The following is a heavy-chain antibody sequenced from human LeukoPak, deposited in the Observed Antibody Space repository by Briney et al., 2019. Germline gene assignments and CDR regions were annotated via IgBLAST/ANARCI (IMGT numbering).Heavy chain of an antibody. CDR1: GYTFTRYD. J-gene: IGHJ6*03. CDR2: MNPNSGNT. CDR3: ARARRTSSNYYYYMDV. Sequence: ASLKVSCKASGYTFTRYDINWARQATGQGLDWLGWMNPNSGNTGYAQKFQGRVTMTRNTSISTAYMELSSLRSEDTAVYYCARARRTSSNYYYYMDVWGKGTTVTVSS. V-gene: IGHV1-8*01. D-gene: IGHD2-2*01.